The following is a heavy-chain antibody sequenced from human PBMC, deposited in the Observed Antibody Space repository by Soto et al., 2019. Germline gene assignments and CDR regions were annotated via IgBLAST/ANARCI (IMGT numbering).Heavy chain of an antibody. CDR3: ARGRCDASGYFDY. CDR2: ITPFNGNT. J-gene: IGHJ4*02. CDR1: GNTFTYVY. Sequence: SVKVSCKGSGNTFTYVYLHWVRQAPGQALEWMGWITPFNGNTKYAQKFQDRVTFTGDTSLNTPYMELSSVRSDDTAMFYCARGRCDASGYFDYWGQGTLVTVSS. D-gene: IGHD3-22*01. V-gene: IGHV1-45*02.